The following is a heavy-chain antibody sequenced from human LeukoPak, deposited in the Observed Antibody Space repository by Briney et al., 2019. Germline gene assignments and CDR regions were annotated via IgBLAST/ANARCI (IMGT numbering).Heavy chain of an antibody. CDR2: IKQDGSEK. Sequence: GGSLRLSCAASGFTFSSYWMSWVRQAPGKGLEWVANIKQDGSEKYYVDSVKGRFTISRDNAKNSLYLQMNSLRAEDTAVYYCARGGRVRGVIITPYWGQGTLVTVSS. V-gene: IGHV3-7*01. CDR1: GFTFSSYW. D-gene: IGHD3-10*01. CDR3: ARGGRVRGVIITPY. J-gene: IGHJ4*02.